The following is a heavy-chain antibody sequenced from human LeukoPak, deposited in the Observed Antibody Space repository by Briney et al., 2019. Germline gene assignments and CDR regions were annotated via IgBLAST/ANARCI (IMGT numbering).Heavy chain of an antibody. D-gene: IGHD5-12*01. V-gene: IGHV4-59*12. J-gene: IGHJ4*02. CDR2: IYYSGST. CDR1: GGSISSYY. Sequence: PSETLSLTCTVSGGSISSYYWTWIRQPPGKGLEWIGYIYYSGSTNYNPSLKSRVTISVDTSKNQFSLKLSSVTAADTAVYYCARERATIKPFDYWGQGTLVTVSS. CDR3: ARERATIKPFDY.